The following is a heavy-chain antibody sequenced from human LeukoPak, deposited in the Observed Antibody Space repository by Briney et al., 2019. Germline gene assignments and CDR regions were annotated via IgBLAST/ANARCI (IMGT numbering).Heavy chain of an antibody. J-gene: IGHJ5*02. D-gene: IGHD3-22*01. CDR2: ISGSGGRT. CDR3: AKGPYYYDTSGYSRRWFDP. V-gene: IGHV3-23*01. CDR1: GFTFSSYA. Sequence: QSGGSLRLSCAASGFTFSSYAMSWVRQAPGKGLEWVSGISGSGGRTYYADSGKGRFTISRDNSKNTLNLQMNSLRAEDTAVYYCAKGPYYYDTSGYSRRWFDPWGQGTLVTVSS.